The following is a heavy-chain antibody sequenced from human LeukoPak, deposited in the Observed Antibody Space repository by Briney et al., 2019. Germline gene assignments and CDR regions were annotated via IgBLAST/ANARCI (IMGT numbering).Heavy chain of an antibody. Sequence: GGSLRLSCAASGFTFSSYSMNWVRQAPGKGLEWVSSISSSSSYIYYADSVKGRFTISRDNAKNSLYLQMNSLRAEDTAVYYCARDGLYSGSYDFDYWGQGTLVTVSS. J-gene: IGHJ4*02. D-gene: IGHD1-26*01. V-gene: IGHV3-21*01. CDR2: ISSSSSYI. CDR3: ARDGLYSGSYDFDY. CDR1: GFTFSSYS.